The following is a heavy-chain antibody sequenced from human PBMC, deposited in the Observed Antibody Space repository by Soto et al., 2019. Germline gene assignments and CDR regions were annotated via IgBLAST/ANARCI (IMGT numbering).Heavy chain of an antibody. D-gene: IGHD4-17*01. CDR1: GGSISSYY. V-gene: IGHV4-59*12. CDR2: IYYSGST. J-gene: IGHJ3*02. CDR3: TRAHDYGDYAGAFDI. Sequence: SETLSLTCTVSGGSISSYYWSWIRQPPGKGLEWIGYIYYSGSTNYNPSLKSRVTISVDRSKNQFSLKLSPVTAAATAVYYCTRAHDYGDYAGAFDIWGQGKKVTV.